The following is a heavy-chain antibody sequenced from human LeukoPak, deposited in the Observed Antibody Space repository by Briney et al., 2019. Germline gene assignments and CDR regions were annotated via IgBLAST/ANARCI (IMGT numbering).Heavy chain of an antibody. D-gene: IGHD3-9*01. CDR3: ARASRADAINLGY. J-gene: IGHJ4*02. V-gene: IGHV3-74*01. CDR2: IDSDGSST. CDR1: GFTFNMYW. Sequence: PGGSLRLSCAASGFTFNMYWMHWVRQAPGKGLVWVSRIDSDGSSTNYADSVKGRFTISRDNAKDTLYLQMNSLRAEDTAIYYCARASRADAINLGYWGQGALVTVSS.